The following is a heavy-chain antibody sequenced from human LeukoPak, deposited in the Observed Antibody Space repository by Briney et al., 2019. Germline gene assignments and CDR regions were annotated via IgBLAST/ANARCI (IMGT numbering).Heavy chain of an antibody. CDR3: ARGGGTTQFDS. V-gene: IGHV3-66*01. CDR1: GFTVSSNY. D-gene: IGHD2/OR15-2a*01. J-gene: IGHJ4*02. CDR2: IYSGGST. Sequence: GGSLRLSCAASGFTVSSNYMSWVRQAPGKGLEWVSVIYSGGSTYYADSVRGRFTISRDSSKNTLYLQMNSLRAEDTAVYYCARGGGTTQFDSWGQGTLVTVSS.